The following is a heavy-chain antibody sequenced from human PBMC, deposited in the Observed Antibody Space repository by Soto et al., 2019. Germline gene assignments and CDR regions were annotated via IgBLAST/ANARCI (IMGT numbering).Heavy chain of an antibody. CDR3: ARDPPVLRFWEWSLSP. J-gene: IGHJ5*02. CDR1: GGSISSYY. CDR2: IYYSGST. Sequence: SETLSLTCTVSGGSISSYYWSWIRQPPGKGLEWIGYIYYSGSTYYNPSLKSRVTISVHTSKNQFSLKLSSVTAADTAVYYCARDPPVLRFWEWSLSPWGQGTLVTVSS. D-gene: IGHD3-3*01. V-gene: IGHV4-59*12.